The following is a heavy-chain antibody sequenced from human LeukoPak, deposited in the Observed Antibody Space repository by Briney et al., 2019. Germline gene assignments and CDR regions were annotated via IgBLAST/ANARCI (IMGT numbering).Heavy chain of an antibody. D-gene: IGHD5-12*01. CDR2: IFPADSTT. J-gene: IGHJ4*02. CDR3: ARHPLDSSYELWINL. CDR1: GYSFDRYW. Sequence: GESLKISCKGSGYSFDRYWIGWVRQLPGKGLEWMGVIFPADSTTRYAPSFEGQVTISVDKSTTTAFLQWSSLKASDSAIYYCARHPLDSSYELWINLWGQGTLVTVS. V-gene: IGHV5-51*01.